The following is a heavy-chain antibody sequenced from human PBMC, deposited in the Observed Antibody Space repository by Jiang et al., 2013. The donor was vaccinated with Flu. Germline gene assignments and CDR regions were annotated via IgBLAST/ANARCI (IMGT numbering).Heavy chain of an antibody. CDR2: ISAYNGNT. CDR1: GYTFTSYG. J-gene: IGHJ4*02. CDR3: ARESGHSTGAVVVAATRVDY. D-gene: IGHD2-15*01. V-gene: IGHV1-18*01. Sequence: GAEVKKPGASVKVSCKASGYTFTSYGISWVRQAPGQGLEWMGWISAYNGNTNYAQKLQGRVTMTTDTSTSTAYMELRSLRSDDTAVYYCARESGHSTGAVVVAATRVDYWGQGTLVTVSS.